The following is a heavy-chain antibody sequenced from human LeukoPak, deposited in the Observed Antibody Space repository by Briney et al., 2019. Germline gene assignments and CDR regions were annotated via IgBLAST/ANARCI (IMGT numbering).Heavy chain of an antibody. V-gene: IGHV3-30*02. CDR2: IRYDGSNK. CDR3: ARGPYYYGSGSYYNGHNWFDP. D-gene: IGHD3-10*01. CDR1: GFTFSSYG. Sequence: PGGSLRLSCAASGFTFSSYGMHWVRQAPGKGLEWVAFIRYDGSNKYYADSVKGRFTISRDNSKNTLYLQMNSLRAEDTAVYYCARGPYYYGSGSYYNGHNWFDPWGQGPLVTVSS. J-gene: IGHJ5*02.